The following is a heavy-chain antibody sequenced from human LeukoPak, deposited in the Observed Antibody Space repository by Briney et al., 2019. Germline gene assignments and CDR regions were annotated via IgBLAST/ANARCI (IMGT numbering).Heavy chain of an antibody. Sequence: ASVKVSCKASGYTFTSYGISWVRQAPGQGLEWMGWISVYNGNTEYTQNLQGRVTMTTDTSTSTAYMELRSLRPDDTAVYYCARPYYYDSSGYNYWGQGTLVTVSS. CDR3: ARPYYYDSSGYNY. CDR2: ISVYNGNT. D-gene: IGHD3-22*01. V-gene: IGHV1-18*01. J-gene: IGHJ4*02. CDR1: GYTFTSYG.